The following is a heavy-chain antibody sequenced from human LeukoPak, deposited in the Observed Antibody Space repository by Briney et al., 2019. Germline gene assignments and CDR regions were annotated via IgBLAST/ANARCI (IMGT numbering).Heavy chain of an antibody. J-gene: IGHJ4*02. V-gene: IGHV3-23*01. D-gene: IGHD5-18*01. CDR1: GFTFNTFV. CDR2: LSRSGATT. Sequence: RGSLRLSCVASGFTFNTFVMSWVRPTPGKGLEWVSGLSRSGATTYYADSVKGRFTTSRDNSKNRMYLQMNRLRAEYTAVYYCAKGARGYTYGLVDFWGQGTLVTVSS. CDR3: AKGARGYTYGLVDF.